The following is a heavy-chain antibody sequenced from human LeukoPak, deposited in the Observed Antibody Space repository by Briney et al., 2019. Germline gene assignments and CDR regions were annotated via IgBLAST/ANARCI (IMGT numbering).Heavy chain of an antibody. CDR3: AKIAVDHYFDY. CDR2: ISSSGSTI. CDR1: GFTFSSYE. J-gene: IGHJ4*02. D-gene: IGHD6-19*01. Sequence: PGGSLRLSCAASGFTFSSYEMNWVRQAPGKGLEWVSYISSSGSTIYYADSVKGRFTISRDNAKNSLYLQMNSLRAEDTALYYCAKIAVDHYFDYWGQGTLVTVSS. V-gene: IGHV3-48*03.